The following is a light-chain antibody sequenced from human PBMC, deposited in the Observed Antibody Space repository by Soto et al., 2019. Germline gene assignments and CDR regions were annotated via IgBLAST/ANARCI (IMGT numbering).Light chain of an antibody. J-gene: IGKJ2*01. Sequence: DIQMTQSPSSLSASVGERVSITCRASQSINTFLNWYQQKPGQPPRLLIYAASSLQSGVPSGFSGSGSGTDFTLTIPSLQPEDFATYFCQQSYITPYTFGQGTKVDIK. CDR2: AAS. CDR3: QQSYITPYT. V-gene: IGKV1-39*01. CDR1: QSINTF.